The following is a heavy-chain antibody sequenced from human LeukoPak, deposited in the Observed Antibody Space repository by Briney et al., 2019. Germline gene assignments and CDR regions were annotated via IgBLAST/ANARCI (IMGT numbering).Heavy chain of an antibody. D-gene: IGHD6-25*01. Sequence: GGSLRLSCAASGFTFSSYWMSWVRQAPGKGLEWVANIKQDGSEKYYVDSVKGRFTISRDNAKNSLYLQMNSLRAEDAAVYFCAKNSGYSWQYFFDYWGQGTLVTVSS. CDR1: GFTFSSYW. CDR2: IKQDGSEK. V-gene: IGHV3-7*03. J-gene: IGHJ4*02. CDR3: AKNSGYSWQYFFDY.